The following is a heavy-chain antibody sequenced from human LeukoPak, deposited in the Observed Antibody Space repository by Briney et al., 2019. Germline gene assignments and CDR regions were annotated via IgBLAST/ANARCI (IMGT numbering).Heavy chain of an antibody. J-gene: IGHJ4*02. D-gene: IGHD2-2*01. CDR2: INPNSGGT. CDR3: ARDLHQGALDY. V-gene: IGHV1-2*02. CDR1: GYTFTGYY. Sequence: ASVKVSFKASGYTFTGYYMHWVRRAPGQGLEWMGWINPNSGGTNYAQKFQGRVTMTRDTSVSTAYMELSRLRSDDTAVYYCARDLHQGALDYWGQGTLVTVSS.